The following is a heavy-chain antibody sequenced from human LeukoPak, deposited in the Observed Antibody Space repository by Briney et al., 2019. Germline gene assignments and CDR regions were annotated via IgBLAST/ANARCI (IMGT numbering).Heavy chain of an antibody. D-gene: IGHD3-9*01. CDR1: GFTFSSYW. J-gene: IGHJ4*02. V-gene: IGHV3-7*01. Sequence: GGSLRLSCAASGFTFSSYWMSWVRQAPGKGLEWVANIKQDGSEKYYVDSEKGRFTISRDNAKNSLYLQMNSLRAEDTAVYYCARDSYDILIGVGSDYWGQGTLVTVSS. CDR2: IKQDGSEK. CDR3: ARDSYDILIGVGSDY.